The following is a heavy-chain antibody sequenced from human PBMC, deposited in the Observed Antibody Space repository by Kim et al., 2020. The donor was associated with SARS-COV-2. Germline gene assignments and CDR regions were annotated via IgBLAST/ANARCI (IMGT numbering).Heavy chain of an antibody. D-gene: IGHD1-1*01. Sequence: SVKVSCKASGGTFSSYAISWVRQAPGQGLEWMGGIIPIFGTANYAQKFQGRVTITVDESTSTAYMELSSLRSEDTAVYYCARDPSVQLERPLGYYGMDVWGQGTTVTVSS. CDR2: IIPIFGTA. J-gene: IGHJ6*02. CDR1: GGTFSSYA. CDR3: ARDPSVQLERPLGYYGMDV. V-gene: IGHV1-69*13.